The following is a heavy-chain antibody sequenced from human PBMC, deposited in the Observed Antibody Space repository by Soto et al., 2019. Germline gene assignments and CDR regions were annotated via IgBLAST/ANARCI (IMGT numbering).Heavy chain of an antibody. CDR2: VTGDGVTT. CDR1: GLTFSNYA. J-gene: IGHJ4*01. CDR3: AKRLSYYFDS. V-gene: IGHV3-23*01. Sequence: EVQLLESGGALLQPGGSLRLSCAASGLTFSNYAMSWVRQAPGKGLEWVSTVTGDGVTTSYADSVKGRFTISRDNSKNPLYLQMSGLRAADTAVYYCAKRLSYYFDSWGHGTLVTVSS. D-gene: IGHD3-16*02.